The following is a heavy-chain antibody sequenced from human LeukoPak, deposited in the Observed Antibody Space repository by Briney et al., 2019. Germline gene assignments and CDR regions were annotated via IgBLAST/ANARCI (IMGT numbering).Heavy chain of an antibody. CDR1: GFTFTSSA. D-gene: IGHD3-10*01. V-gene: IGHV1-58*01. J-gene: IGHJ5*02. CDR2: IVVGSGNT. Sequence: SVKVSCKASGFTFTSSAVQWVRQARGQRLEWIGWIVVGSGNTNYALKFQERVTITRDMSTSTAYMELSSLRSEDTAVYYCAADSARYKYYYGSGSYHSWFDPWGQGTLVTVSS. CDR3: AADSARYKYYYGSGSYHSWFDP.